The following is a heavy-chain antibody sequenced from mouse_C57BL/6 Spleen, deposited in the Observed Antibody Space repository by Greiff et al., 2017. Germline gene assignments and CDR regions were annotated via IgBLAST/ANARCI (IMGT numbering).Heavy chain of an antibody. D-gene: IGHD2-4*01. CDR3: ARKDYDRYFDV. J-gene: IGHJ1*03. V-gene: IGHV1-82*01. Sequence: QVQLQQSGPELVKPGASVKISCKASGYAFSSSWMNWVKQRPGTGLEWIGRIYPGDGDTNYNGKFKGKATLTADKSSSTAYMQLSSLTSEDSAVYFCARKDYDRYFDVWGTGTTVTVSS. CDR1: GYAFSSSW. CDR2: IYPGDGDT.